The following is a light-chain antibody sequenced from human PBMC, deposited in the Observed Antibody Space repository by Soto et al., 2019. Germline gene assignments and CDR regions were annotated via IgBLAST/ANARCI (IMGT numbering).Light chain of an antibody. V-gene: IGKV3-20*01. CDR1: QSVSHNY. J-gene: IGKJ4*01. CDR2: GAS. CDR3: QQYGTTPLT. Sequence: EIVLTQSPGTLSLSPGDRATLSCRASQSVSHNYLAWYQQKPAQAPRLLIYGASSRATGVPNRFSGSGSGTDFTLTISRLEPEDLEVYYCQQYGTTPLTFGGGNKVDIK.